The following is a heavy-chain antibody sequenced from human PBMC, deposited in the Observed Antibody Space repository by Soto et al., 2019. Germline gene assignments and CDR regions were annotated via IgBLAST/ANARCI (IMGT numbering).Heavy chain of an antibody. V-gene: IGHV1-8*01. CDR2: MNPSSGKT. CDR1: GYSFINYD. J-gene: IGHJ5*01. CDR3: ARGATGDYDFWNNPRIEWLDS. Sequence: QVQLVQSGAEVKKPGASVKVSCTASGYSFINYDISWVRQAAGQGPEWMGWMNPSSGKTKVRYLQKFHGRLTMTMDTSTGTAFLELTDLRSDDTAVYYGARGATGDYDFWNNPRIEWLDSWGQGTLVTVSS. D-gene: IGHD3-3*01.